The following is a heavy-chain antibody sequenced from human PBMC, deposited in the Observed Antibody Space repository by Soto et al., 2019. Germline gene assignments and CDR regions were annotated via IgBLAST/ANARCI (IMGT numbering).Heavy chain of an antibody. J-gene: IGHJ4*02. D-gene: IGHD6-13*01. CDR3: ARVQRPGIAAAGTGGYFDY. V-gene: IGHV4-34*01. Sequence: QVQLQQWGAGLLKPSETLSLTCAVYGGSFSGYYWSWIRQPPGKGLEWSGEINHSGSTNYNPSLKSRVTISVDTSKNQFSLKLSSVTAADTAVYYCARVQRPGIAAAGTGGYFDYWGQGTLVTVSS. CDR2: INHSGST. CDR1: GGSFSGYY.